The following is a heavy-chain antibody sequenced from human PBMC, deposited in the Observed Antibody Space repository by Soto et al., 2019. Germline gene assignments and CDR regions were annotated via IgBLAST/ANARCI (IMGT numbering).Heavy chain of an antibody. D-gene: IGHD2-15*01. CDR2: IYHSGST. Sequence: QVQLQESGPGLVKPSGTLSLTCAVSSGSISSSNWWSWVRQPPGKGREWIGEIYHSGSTNYHPSLKSRVTISVDKSKNQFSLKLSSVTAADTAVYYCARAPVVVAATYYMDVWGKGTTVTVSS. CDR1: SGSISSSNW. V-gene: IGHV4-4*02. CDR3: ARAPVVVAATYYMDV. J-gene: IGHJ6*03.